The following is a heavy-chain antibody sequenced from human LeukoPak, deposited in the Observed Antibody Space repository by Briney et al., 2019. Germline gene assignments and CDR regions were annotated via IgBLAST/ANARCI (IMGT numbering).Heavy chain of an antibody. CDR2: ISSSSSYI. CDR3: AKALRVAAARYYFDY. V-gene: IGHV3-21*04. D-gene: IGHD6-13*01. CDR1: GFTFSSYS. Sequence: GGSLRLSCAASGFTFSSYSMTWVRQAPGKGLEWVSSISSSSSYIYYADSVKGRFTISRDSSKNTLYLQMNSLRAEDTAVYYCAKALRVAAARYYFDYWGQGTLVTVSS. J-gene: IGHJ4*02.